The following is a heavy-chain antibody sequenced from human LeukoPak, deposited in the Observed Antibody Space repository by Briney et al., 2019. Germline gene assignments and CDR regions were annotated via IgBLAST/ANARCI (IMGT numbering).Heavy chain of an antibody. Sequence: GGSLRLSCAASGFTYSNYWMTWVRQAPGKGLEWVANIKQDGSEQYYVDSVKGRFTVSRDNAKNSLYLQMNSLRVEDTAVYYCARAQLAWDAANWGQGTLVTVSS. D-gene: IGHD6-13*01. CDR2: IKQDGSEQ. CDR3: ARAQLAWDAAN. J-gene: IGHJ4*02. V-gene: IGHV3-7*04. CDR1: GFTYSNYW.